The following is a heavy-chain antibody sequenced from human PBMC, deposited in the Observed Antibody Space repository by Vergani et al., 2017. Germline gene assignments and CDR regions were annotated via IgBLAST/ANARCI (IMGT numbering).Heavy chain of an antibody. D-gene: IGHD6-25*01. CDR2: INPNSGGT. CDR1: GYTFTGYY. V-gene: IGHV1-2*02. CDR3: AGDWRRRDRFDP. Sequence: QVQLVQSGAEVKKPGASVKVSCKASGYTFTGYYMHWVRQAPGQGLEWMGWINPNSGGTNYAQKCQGRVTMTRDTSISTAYMELSRLGSDDTAVYYCAGDWRRRDRFDPWGQGTLVTVSS. J-gene: IGHJ5*02.